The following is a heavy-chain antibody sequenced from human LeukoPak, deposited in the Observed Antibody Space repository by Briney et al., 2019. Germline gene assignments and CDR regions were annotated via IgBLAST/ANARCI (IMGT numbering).Heavy chain of an antibody. CDR1: GGTFSSYA. CDR3: ARPSRRYSSGPDAFDI. Sequence: ATVTVSCKASGGTFSSYAISWVRQAPGQGLEWMGWISAYNGNTNYAQKLQGRVTMTTDTSTSTAYMELRSLRSDDTAVYYCARPSRRYSSGPDAFDIWGQGTMVTVSS. J-gene: IGHJ3*02. V-gene: IGHV1-18*01. D-gene: IGHD6-19*01. CDR2: ISAYNGNT.